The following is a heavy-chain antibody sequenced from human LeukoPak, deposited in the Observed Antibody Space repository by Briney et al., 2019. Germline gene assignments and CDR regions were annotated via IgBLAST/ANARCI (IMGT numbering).Heavy chain of an antibody. CDR3: QAYYYDSSGYSLYWYFDL. CDR2: IKSKTDGGTT. J-gene: IGHJ2*01. V-gene: IGHV3-15*01. Sequence: GGSLRLSCAASGLTFSNAWMSWVRQAPGKGLEWVGRIKSKTDGGTTDYAAPVKGRFTISRDDSKNTLYLQMNSLKTEDTAVYYCQAYYYDSSGYSLYWYFDLWGRGTLVTVSS. D-gene: IGHD3-22*01. CDR1: GLTFSNAW.